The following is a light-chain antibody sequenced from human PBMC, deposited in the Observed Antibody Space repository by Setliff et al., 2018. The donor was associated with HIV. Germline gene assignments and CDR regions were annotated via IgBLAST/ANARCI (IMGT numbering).Light chain of an antibody. V-gene: IGLV2-14*01. CDR2: EVT. CDR3: SSYTSRNSYV. CDR1: SSDVGGYNS. J-gene: IGLJ1*01. Sequence: QSVLTQPASVPGSPGQSITISCTGTSSDVGGYNSVSWYQQHPGKAPKVIIYEVTDRPSGVSDRFSGSKSGNTASLTISGLQAEDEADYYCSSYTSRNSYVFGTGTKVTVL.